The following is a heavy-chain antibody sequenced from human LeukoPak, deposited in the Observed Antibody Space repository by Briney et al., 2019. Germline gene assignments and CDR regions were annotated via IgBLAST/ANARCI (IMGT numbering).Heavy chain of an antibody. J-gene: IGHJ4*02. CDR2: INPNSGGT. Sequence: ASVKVSCKASGGTFSSYAISWVRQAPGQGLEWMGWINPNSGGTNYAQKFQGRVTMTRDTSISTAYMELSRLRSDDTAVYYCARGYSYGPLDYWGQGTLVTVSS. CDR3: ARGYSYGPLDY. D-gene: IGHD5-18*01. CDR1: GGTFSSYA. V-gene: IGHV1-2*02.